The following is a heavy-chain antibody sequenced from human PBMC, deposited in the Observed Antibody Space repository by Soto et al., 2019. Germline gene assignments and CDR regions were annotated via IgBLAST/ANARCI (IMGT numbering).Heavy chain of an antibody. D-gene: IGHD2-2*01. J-gene: IGHJ6*03. Sequence: ASVKVSCKASGGTFSSYTISWVRQAPGQGLEWMGRIIPILGIANYAQKFQGRVTITADKSTSTGYMELSSLRSEDTAVYYWAALLLYCSSTSCSPRGYYYYYMDVWGKGTTVTVSS. CDR2: IIPILGIA. V-gene: IGHV1-69*02. CDR3: AALLLYCSSTSCSPRGYYYYYMDV. CDR1: GGTFSSYT.